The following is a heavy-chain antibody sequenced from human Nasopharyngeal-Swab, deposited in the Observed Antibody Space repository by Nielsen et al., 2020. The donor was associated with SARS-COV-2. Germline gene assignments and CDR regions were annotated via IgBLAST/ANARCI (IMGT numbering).Heavy chain of an antibody. CDR2: TYYRSEWSS. Sequence: SETLSLTCTVSGVSITSQYWNWIRQSPSRGLEWLGRTYYRSEWSSDYAASVRSRITITTDTSKNQFSLHLNSVTPEDTAVYYCTRGFGNHWGQGTPVTVSS. D-gene: IGHD3-10*01. CDR3: TRGFGNH. CDR1: GVSITSQY. J-gene: IGHJ5*02. V-gene: IGHV6-1*01.